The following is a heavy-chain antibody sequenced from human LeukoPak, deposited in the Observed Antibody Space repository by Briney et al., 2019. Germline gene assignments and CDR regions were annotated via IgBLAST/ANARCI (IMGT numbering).Heavy chain of an antibody. V-gene: IGHV4-34*01. CDR3: ARGRVREAVAGFDY. J-gene: IGHJ4*02. CDR1: GGSFSGYY. D-gene: IGHD6-19*01. CDR2: INHSGST. Sequence: PSETLSLTCAVYGGSFSGYYWSWIRQPPGKGLEWIGEINHSGSTNYNPSLKSRVPISVDTSKNQFSLKLSSVTAADTAVYYCARGRVREAVAGFDYWGQGTLVTVSS.